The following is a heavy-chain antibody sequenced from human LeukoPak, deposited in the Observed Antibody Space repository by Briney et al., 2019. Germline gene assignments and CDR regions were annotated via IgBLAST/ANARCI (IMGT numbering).Heavy chain of an antibody. CDR2: FDPEDGET. CDR3: ATPLRGYDPPYFDY. CDR1: GYTLTELS. Sequence: ASVKVSCKVSGYTLTELSMHWVRQAPGIGLEWMGGFDPEDGETIYAQKFQGRVTMTEDTSTDTAYMELSSPRSEDTAVYYCATPLRGYDPPYFDYWGQGTLVTVSS. J-gene: IGHJ4*02. D-gene: IGHD5-12*01. V-gene: IGHV1-24*01.